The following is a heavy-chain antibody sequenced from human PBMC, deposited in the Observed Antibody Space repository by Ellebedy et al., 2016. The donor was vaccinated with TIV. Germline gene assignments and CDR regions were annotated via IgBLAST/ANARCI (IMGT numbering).Heavy chain of an antibody. J-gene: IGHJ4*02. Sequence: GGSLRLXXAASGFTFSSYAMSWVRQAPGKGLEWVSGISGSGGSTYYADSVKGRFTISRDNSKNTLYLQMNSLRAEDTAVYYCAKNGDILTGYFPTGYFDYWGQGTLVTVSS. V-gene: IGHV3-23*01. CDR1: GFTFSSYA. CDR3: AKNGDILTGYFPTGYFDY. D-gene: IGHD3-9*01. CDR2: ISGSGGST.